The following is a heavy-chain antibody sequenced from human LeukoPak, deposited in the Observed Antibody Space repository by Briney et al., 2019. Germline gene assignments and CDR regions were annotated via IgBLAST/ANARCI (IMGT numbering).Heavy chain of an antibody. CDR1: GFTLSNFW. D-gene: IGHD5-12*01. Sequence: PGGSLRLSCAASGFTLSNFWMHWVRQAPGKGLVWVSRINTDGSGTTYADSVKGRFTISRDNAKDTLYLQMNSLRAEDTAVYYCARGGYDPKTFDYWGQGTLVTVSS. CDR3: ARGGYDPKTFDY. CDR2: INTDGSGT. V-gene: IGHV3-74*01. J-gene: IGHJ4*02.